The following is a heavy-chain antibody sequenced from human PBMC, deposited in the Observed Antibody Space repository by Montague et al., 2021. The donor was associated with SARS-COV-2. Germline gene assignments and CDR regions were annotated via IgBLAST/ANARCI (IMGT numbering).Heavy chain of an antibody. D-gene: IGHD6-13*01. CDR3: VRGIEAAGSYDY. CDR1: GDSVSSNSAT. Sequence: CAISGDSVSSNSATWNWIRQSPSRVLEWLGRTYYRSMWKSDYAXXXKSRIAINPDTSKNQFSLQLSSVTPEDTALYYCVRGIEAAGSYDYWGQGTLVTVSS. V-gene: IGHV6-1*01. J-gene: IGHJ4*02. CDR2: TYYRSMWKS.